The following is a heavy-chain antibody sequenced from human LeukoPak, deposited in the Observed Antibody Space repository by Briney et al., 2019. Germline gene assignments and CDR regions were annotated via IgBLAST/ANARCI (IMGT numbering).Heavy chain of an antibody. D-gene: IGHD2-15*01. CDR1: GFTVSSNY. CDR3: ARAYCSGGSCYPYYFDY. Sequence: PGGSLRLSCAASGFTVSSNYMSWVRKAPGKGLEGVSVIYSGGSTYYADSVKGRFTISRHNSKNTLYLQMNSLRAEDTAVYYCARAYCSGGSCYPYYFDYWGQGTLVTVSS. J-gene: IGHJ4*02. CDR2: IYSGGST. V-gene: IGHV3-53*04.